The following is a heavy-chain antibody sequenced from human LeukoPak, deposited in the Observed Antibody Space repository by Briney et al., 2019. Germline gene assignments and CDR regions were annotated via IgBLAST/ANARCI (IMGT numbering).Heavy chain of an antibody. CDR2: IYHSGST. D-gene: IGHD2-2*01. Sequence: SETLSLTCAVSGYSISSGYYWGWIRQPPGKGLEWIGSIYHSGSTYYNPSLKSRVTISVDTPKNQFSLKLSSVTAADTAVYYCARHGVPAPFDPWGQGTLVTVSS. V-gene: IGHV4-38-2*01. CDR1: GYSISSGYY. CDR3: ARHGVPAPFDP. J-gene: IGHJ5*02.